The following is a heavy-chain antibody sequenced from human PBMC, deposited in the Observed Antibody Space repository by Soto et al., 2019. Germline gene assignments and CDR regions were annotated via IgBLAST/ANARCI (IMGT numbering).Heavy chain of an antibody. V-gene: IGHV1-69*04. Sequence: SVKVSCKASGGTFSSYTISRVRQAPGQGLEWMGRIIPILGIANYAQKFQGRVTITADKSTSTAYMELSSLRSEDTAVYYCARDWGKGYCSGGSCYPTRAPWGQGTLVTVSS. J-gene: IGHJ5*02. CDR1: GGTFSSYT. D-gene: IGHD2-15*01. CDR2: IIPILGIA. CDR3: ARDWGKGYCSGGSCYPTRAP.